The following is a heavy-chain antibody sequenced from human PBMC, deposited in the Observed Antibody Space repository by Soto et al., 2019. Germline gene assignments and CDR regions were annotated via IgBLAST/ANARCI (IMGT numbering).Heavy chain of an antibody. J-gene: IGHJ6*02. CDR3: ARHLRPVVNRDYYYGMDV. Sequence: ASVTVFSTASGYAFTRYGISWLRQAPGQGLEWMGGISAYNGNTNYAQKLQCRVTMTTDTSTSTAYMELRRLRSDDTAVYYCARHLRPVVNRDYYYGMDVWGQGTTVTVSS. V-gene: IGHV1-18*04. CDR1: GYAFTRYG. D-gene: IGHD2-15*01. CDR2: ISAYNGNT.